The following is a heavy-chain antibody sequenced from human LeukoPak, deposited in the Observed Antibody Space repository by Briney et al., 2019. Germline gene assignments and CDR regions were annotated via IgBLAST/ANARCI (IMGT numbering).Heavy chain of an antibody. J-gene: IGHJ6*03. Sequence: ASVKVSCKASGYTFTSYYMHWVRQAPGQGLEWMGIINPSGGSTSYAQKFQGRVTMTRDMSTSTVYMELSSLRSEDTAVYYCATPRSGSPPRNYYYYYMDVWGKGTTVTVSS. V-gene: IGHV1-46*01. CDR2: INPSGGST. D-gene: IGHD1-26*01. CDR3: ATPRSGSPPRNYYYYYMDV. CDR1: GYTFTSYY.